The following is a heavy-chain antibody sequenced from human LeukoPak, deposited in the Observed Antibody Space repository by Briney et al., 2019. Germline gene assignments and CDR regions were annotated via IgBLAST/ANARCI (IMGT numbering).Heavy chain of an antibody. V-gene: IGHV4-34*01. Sequence: SSETLSLTCTVFGGPFSGYYWSWIGQPPDKGLEWIGEINPSGSTNYNPSLKTRVTISTDTSKNHFSLNLNSVTAADTGVYYCVRGSRVYCGGDCYYYWGQGTLVTVSS. D-gene: IGHD2-21*02. CDR1: GGPFSGYY. CDR2: INPSGST. J-gene: IGHJ4*02. CDR3: VRGSRVYCGGDCYYY.